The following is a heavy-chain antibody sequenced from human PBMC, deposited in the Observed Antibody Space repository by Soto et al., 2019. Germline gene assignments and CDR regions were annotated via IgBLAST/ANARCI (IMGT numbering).Heavy chain of an antibody. CDR1: GFTFSGYW. Sequence: PGGSLRLSCAASGFTFSGYWMSWVRQAPGKGLDWVATIKHDGSERHCVDSVKGRFTISRDNAKNSLYLEMKSLRVEDTAIYYCARGPIDSTATFWGQGTRVTVSS. J-gene: IGHJ4*02. V-gene: IGHV3-7*01. CDR3: ARGPIDSTATF. D-gene: IGHD3-22*01. CDR2: IKHDGSER.